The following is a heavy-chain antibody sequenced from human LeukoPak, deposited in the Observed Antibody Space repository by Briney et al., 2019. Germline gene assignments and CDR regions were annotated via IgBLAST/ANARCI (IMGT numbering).Heavy chain of an antibody. CDR2: MNPNSGNT. J-gene: IGHJ6*03. CDR1: GYTFTSYD. Sequence: ASVKVSCKASGYTFTSYDINWVRQATGQGLEWMGWMNPNSGNTGYAQKFQGRVTITRNTSISTAYMELSSLRSEDTAVYYCARGVVATSYYYYYYMDVWGKGTTVTVSS. CDR3: ARGVVATSYYYYYYMDV. D-gene: IGHD5-12*01. V-gene: IGHV1-8*03.